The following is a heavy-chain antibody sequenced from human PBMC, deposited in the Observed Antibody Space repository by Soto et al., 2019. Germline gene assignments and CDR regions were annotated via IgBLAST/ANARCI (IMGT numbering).Heavy chain of an antibody. V-gene: IGHV1-69*01. Sequence: QVQLVQSGAEVQKPGSSVKVSCKASGGTFSSYAISWVRQAPGQGLEWMGGIIPIFGTANYAQKFQGRVTITADESTSTAYMELSSVRSEDTAVYYCARLRDGYHSGPDAFDIWGQGTMVTVSS. CDR1: GGTFSSYA. CDR2: IIPIFGTA. J-gene: IGHJ3*02. CDR3: ARLRDGYHSGPDAFDI. D-gene: IGHD5-12*01.